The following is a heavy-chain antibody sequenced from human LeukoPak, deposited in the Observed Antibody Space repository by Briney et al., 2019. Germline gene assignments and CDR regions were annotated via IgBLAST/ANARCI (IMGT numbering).Heavy chain of an antibody. CDR1: GFTFSSYA. Sequence: GGSLRLSCSASGFTFSSYAMHWVRQAPGKGLEYVSAISSNGGSTYYADSVKGRFTTSRDNSKNTLYLQMSSLRAEDTAVYYCVKDSDRSGWYLVDYWGQGTLVTVSS. V-gene: IGHV3-64D*06. D-gene: IGHD6-19*01. CDR3: VKDSDRSGWYLVDY. J-gene: IGHJ4*02. CDR2: ISSNGGST.